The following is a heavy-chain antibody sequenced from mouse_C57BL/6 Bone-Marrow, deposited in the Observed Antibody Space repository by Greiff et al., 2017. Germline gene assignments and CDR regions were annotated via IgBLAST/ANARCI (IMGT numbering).Heavy chain of an antibody. V-gene: IGHV1-72*01. CDR2: IDPNSGGT. CDR1: GYTFTSYW. Sequence: QVQLQQPGAELVKPGASVKLSCKASGYTFTSYWMHWVKQRPGRGLEWIGRIDPNSGGTKYNEKFKSKATLTVEKPSSTAYMQLSSLTSEDSAVYYCAAPAPITTVVADWYFDVWGTGTTVTVSS. CDR3: AAPAPITTVVADWYFDV. J-gene: IGHJ1*03. D-gene: IGHD1-1*01.